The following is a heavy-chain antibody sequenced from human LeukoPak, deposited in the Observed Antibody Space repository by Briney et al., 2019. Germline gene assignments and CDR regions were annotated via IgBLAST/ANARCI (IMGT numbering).Heavy chain of an antibody. CDR1: GGTFSSYA. Sequence: SVKVSCTASGGTFSSYAISWVRQAPGQGLEWMGGIIPIFGTANYAQKFQGRVTITADEYTSTAYMELSSLRSEDTAVYYCARGGYDILTGPYNWFDPWGQGTLVTVSS. CDR3: ARGGYDILTGPYNWFDP. V-gene: IGHV1-69*13. J-gene: IGHJ5*02. D-gene: IGHD3-9*01. CDR2: IIPIFGTA.